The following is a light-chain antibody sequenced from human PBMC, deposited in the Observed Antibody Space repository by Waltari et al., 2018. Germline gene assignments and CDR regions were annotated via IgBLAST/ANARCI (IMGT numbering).Light chain of an antibody. CDR2: DVS. CDR1: NSNIGGYNY. CDR3: CSYAGRRWV. Sequence: QSALSQPRSVSGSPGQSVTISCTGTNSNIGGYNYVSWYQHHPGKVPKLTIYDVSKRPSGVPDRFSGSKSGNTAALTISGLQAEDEAHDYCCSYAGRRWVFGGGTNLTVL. V-gene: IGLV2-11*01. J-gene: IGLJ3*02.